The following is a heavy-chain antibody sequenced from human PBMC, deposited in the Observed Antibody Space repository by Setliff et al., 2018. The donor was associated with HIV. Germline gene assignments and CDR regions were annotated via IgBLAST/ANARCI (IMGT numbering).Heavy chain of an antibody. CDR2: IYTSGGT. V-gene: IGHV4-61*02. J-gene: IGHJ6*02. D-gene: IGHD3-10*01. CDR3: ARVSMVRGVIHYYNYGMDV. CDR1: GDSISSDSFF. Sequence: SETLSLTCTVSGDSISSDSFFWSWTRQPAGKGLEWIGRIYTSGGTNYNPSLKRRVTISIDTSKNQFSVKLTSVTAADTAVYYCARVSMVRGVIHYYNYGMDVWGQGTTVTVSS.